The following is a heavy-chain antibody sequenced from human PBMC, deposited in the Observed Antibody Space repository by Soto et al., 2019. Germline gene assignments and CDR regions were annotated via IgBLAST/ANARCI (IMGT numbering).Heavy chain of an antibody. V-gene: IGHV3-21*01. J-gene: IGHJ6*02. Sequence: EVQLVESGGGLVKPGGSLRLSCAASGFTFSSYSMNWVRQAPGKGLEWVSSISSSSSYIYYADSVKGRFTISRDNAKNSLYLQMNSLRAEETAVYYCARHDYGDYGDGMDVWGQGTTVTVSS. CDR2: ISSSSSYI. D-gene: IGHD4-17*01. CDR3: ARHDYGDYGDGMDV. CDR1: GFTFSSYS.